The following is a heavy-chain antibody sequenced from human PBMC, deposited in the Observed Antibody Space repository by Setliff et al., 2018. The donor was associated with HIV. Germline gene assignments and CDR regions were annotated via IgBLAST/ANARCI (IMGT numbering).Heavy chain of an antibody. Sequence: ASVKVSCKASGYTFTDYYIHWVQQAPGKGLEWMGRVDPQDGQTTYAEKFLYAEKFQGRVTLTADTATDTAYMEVSSLRSEDTAIYYCAYMGDFDYWGQGTLVTVSS. J-gene: IGHJ4*02. CDR2: VDPQDGQT. CDR1: GYTFTDYY. V-gene: IGHV1-69-2*01. D-gene: IGHD3-16*01. CDR3: AYMGDFDY.